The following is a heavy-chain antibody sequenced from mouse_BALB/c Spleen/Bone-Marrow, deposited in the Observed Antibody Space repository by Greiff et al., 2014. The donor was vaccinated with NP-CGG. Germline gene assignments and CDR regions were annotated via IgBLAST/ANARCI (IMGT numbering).Heavy chain of an antibody. CDR1: GYSFTDYN. Sequence: EVKLVESGPELEKPGASVKMSCKASGYSFTDYNMNWVKQNNGKSLEWIGNIDPSYGGTTYNQKFKGKATLTVDKSSSTVYMQLKSLTSEDSAVYYCARGHDGYRTWFAYWGQGTLSLSLQ. CDR3: ARGHDGYRTWFAY. J-gene: IGHJ3*01. V-gene: IGHV1-39*01. D-gene: IGHD2-3*01. CDR2: IDPSYGGT.